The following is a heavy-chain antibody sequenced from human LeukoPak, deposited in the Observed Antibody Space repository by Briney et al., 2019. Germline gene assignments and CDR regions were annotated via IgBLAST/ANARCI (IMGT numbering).Heavy chain of an antibody. Sequence: PSETLSLTCNVSGGSVTSNNFHWGWIRQPPGKGLEWIGIIYNIRTTSYSPSLKSRVTISVDTSKNQFSLKMTSMTAADTAVYYCARALLRYFDWFPRVYYFDYWGQGTLVTVSS. J-gene: IGHJ4*02. CDR1: GGSVTSNNFH. CDR2: IYNIRTT. D-gene: IGHD3-9*01. CDR3: ARALLRYFDWFPRVYYFDY. V-gene: IGHV4-39*07.